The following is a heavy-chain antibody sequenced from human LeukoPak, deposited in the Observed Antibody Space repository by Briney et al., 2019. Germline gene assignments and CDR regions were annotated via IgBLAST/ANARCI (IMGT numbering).Heavy chain of an antibody. D-gene: IGHD4-17*01. J-gene: IGHJ1*01. Sequence: TGGSLRLSCAASGFTFSSYAMSWVRQAPGKGLEWVSAISGGGGSTYYADSVKGRFTISRDNSKNTLYLQMNSLRAEDTAVYYCAKDYTVTTFEYFQHWGQGTLVTVSS. V-gene: IGHV3-23*01. CDR1: GFTFSSYA. CDR3: AKDYTVTTFEYFQH. CDR2: ISGGGGST.